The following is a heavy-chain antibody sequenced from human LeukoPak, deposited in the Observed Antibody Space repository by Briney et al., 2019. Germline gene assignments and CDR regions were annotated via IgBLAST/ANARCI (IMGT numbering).Heavy chain of an antibody. D-gene: IGHD5-12*01. CDR1: GFTFSSYA. Sequence: HPGRSLRLSCAASGFTFSSYAMHWVRQASGKGLEWVAVISYDGSNKYYADSVKGRFTISRDNSKNTLYLQMNSLRAEDTAVYYCARAAGGYRGYFDYWGQGTLVTVSS. CDR3: ARAAGGYRGYFDY. J-gene: IGHJ4*02. CDR2: ISYDGSNK. V-gene: IGHV3-30*04.